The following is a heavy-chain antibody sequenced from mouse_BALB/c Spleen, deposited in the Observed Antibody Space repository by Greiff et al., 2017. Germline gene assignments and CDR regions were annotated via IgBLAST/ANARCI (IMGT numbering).Heavy chain of an antibody. D-gene: IGHD2-3*01. Sequence: EVQLQQSGAELVKPGASVKLSCTASGFNIKDTYMHWVKQRPEQGLEWIGRIDPANGNTKYDPKFQGKATITADTSSNTAYLQLSSLTSEDTAVYYCARRLLRDAMDYWGQGTSVTVSS. CDR3: ARRLLRDAMDY. J-gene: IGHJ4*01. CDR1: GFNIKDTY. V-gene: IGHV14-3*02. CDR2: IDPANGNT.